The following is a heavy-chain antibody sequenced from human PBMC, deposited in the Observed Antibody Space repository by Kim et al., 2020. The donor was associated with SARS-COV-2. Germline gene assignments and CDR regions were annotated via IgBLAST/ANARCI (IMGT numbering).Heavy chain of an antibody. D-gene: IGHD6-13*01. J-gene: IGHJ4*02. CDR3: ARVRDPYIAAAGNDY. Sequence: SETLSLTCTVSGGSISSSSYYWGWIRQPPGKGLEWIGSIYYSGSTYYNPSLKSRVTISVDTSKNQFSLKLSSVTAADTAVYYCARVRDPYIAAAGNDYWGQGTLVTVSS. CDR2: IYYSGST. V-gene: IGHV4-39*07. CDR1: GGSISSSSYY.